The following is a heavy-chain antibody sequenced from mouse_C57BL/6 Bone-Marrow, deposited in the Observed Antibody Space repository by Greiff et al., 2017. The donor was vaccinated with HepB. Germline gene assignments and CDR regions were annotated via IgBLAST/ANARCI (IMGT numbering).Heavy chain of an antibody. CDR2: IYPGDGDT. V-gene: IGHV1-82*01. Sequence: VQLQESGPELVKPGASVKISCKASGYAFSSSWMNWVKQRPGKGLEWIGRIYPGDGDTNYDGKFKGKATLTADKSSSTAYMQLSSLTSEDSAVYFCTDYFDYWGQGTTLTVSS. J-gene: IGHJ2*01. CDR1: GYAFSSSW. CDR3: TDYFDY.